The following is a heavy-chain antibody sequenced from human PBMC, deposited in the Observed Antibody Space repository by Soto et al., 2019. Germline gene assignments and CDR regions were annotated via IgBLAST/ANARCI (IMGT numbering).Heavy chain of an antibody. D-gene: IGHD2-15*01. CDR1: GYTFTSYA. V-gene: IGHV1-3*01. J-gene: IGHJ5*02. Sequence: ASVKVSCKASGYTFTSYAMHWVRQAPGQRLEWMGWINPILGNTNYAQKFQGRVTITADKSTSTAYMELSSLRSEDTAVYYCARDRAVVVVVAATDSNWFDPWGQGTLVTVSS. CDR3: ARDRAVVVVVAATDSNWFDP. CDR2: INPILGNT.